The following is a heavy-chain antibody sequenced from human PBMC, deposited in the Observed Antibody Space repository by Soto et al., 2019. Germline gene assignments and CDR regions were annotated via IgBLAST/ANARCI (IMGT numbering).Heavy chain of an antibody. J-gene: IGHJ4*02. Sequence: SETLSLTCTVSGGSISSGGYYWSWIRQHPGKGLEWIGYIYYSGSTYYNPSLKSRVTISVDTSKNQFSLKLSSVTAADTAVYYCARFWNSNLRPKNYGSGSYFDYWGQGTLVTVSS. CDR2: IYYSGST. CDR3: ARFWNSNLRPKNYGSGSYFDY. CDR1: GGSISSGGYY. V-gene: IGHV4-31*03. D-gene: IGHD3-10*01.